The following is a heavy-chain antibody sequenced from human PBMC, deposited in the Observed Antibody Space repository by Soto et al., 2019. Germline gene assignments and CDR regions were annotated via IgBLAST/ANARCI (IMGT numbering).Heavy chain of an antibody. CDR2: IYYSGST. J-gene: IGHJ5*02. Sequence: SETLSLTCTVSGGSISSGDYYWSWIRQPPGKGLEWIGYIYYSGSTYYNPSLKSRVTISVDTSKNQFSLKLSSVTAADTAVYYCARGPYQLLEIGYNWFDPWGQGTLVTVSS. V-gene: IGHV4-30-4*01. CDR1: GGSISSGDYY. D-gene: IGHD2-2*01. CDR3: ARGPYQLLEIGYNWFDP.